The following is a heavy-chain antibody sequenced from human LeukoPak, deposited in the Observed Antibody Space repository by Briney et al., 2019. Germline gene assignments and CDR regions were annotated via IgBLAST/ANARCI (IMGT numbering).Heavy chain of an antibody. Sequence: GGSLRLSCAASGFAFRKYSIHWVRQAPGKGLEYVPGISRDGGTADYANSVKGRFTISRDNSKNTLYLQMGSLRAEDMAVYYCAREDRDRDAFDIWGQGTMVTVSS. J-gene: IGHJ3*02. CDR3: AREDRDRDAFDI. V-gene: IGHV3-64*01. CDR2: ISRDGGTA. D-gene: IGHD5-24*01. CDR1: GFAFRKYS.